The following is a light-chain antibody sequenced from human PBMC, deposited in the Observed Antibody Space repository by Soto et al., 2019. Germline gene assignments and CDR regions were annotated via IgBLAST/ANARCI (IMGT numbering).Light chain of an antibody. CDR1: QNINNN. V-gene: IGKV1-39*01. Sequence: DIQMTQSPSSLSASVGDRVTISCRASQNINNNVNWYQQKPGKAPNVLIFATSNLQTGVPSRFSGAGSGTEFTLIISGLQPEDSATYYGQQSYNIPLTFGEGTKVEIK. CDR2: ATS. CDR3: QQSYNIPLT. J-gene: IGKJ4*01.